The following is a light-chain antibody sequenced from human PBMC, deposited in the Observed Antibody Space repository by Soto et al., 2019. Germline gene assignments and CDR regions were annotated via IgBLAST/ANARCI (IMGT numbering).Light chain of an antibody. V-gene: IGKV3-15*01. CDR3: QQYNNWPPIT. Sequence: EIVMTQSPATLSVSPGERATLACRASQTVSSNLAWYQQKPCQAPRLLLYGASTRATGIPARFSGSGSGTEFTLTISSLQSEDFAVYYCQQYNNWPPITFGQGTRLEIK. J-gene: IGKJ5*01. CDR1: QTVSSN. CDR2: GAS.